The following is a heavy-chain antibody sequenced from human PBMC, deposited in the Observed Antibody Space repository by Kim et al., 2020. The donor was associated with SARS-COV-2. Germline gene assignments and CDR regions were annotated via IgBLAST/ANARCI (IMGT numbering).Heavy chain of an antibody. J-gene: IGHJ4*02. V-gene: IGHV3-48*03. Sequence: KARFTLSKDNAKNSLYLRMNSLRAEDTAVYYCARDGPMVRGVTQNTSYFDYWGQGTLVTVSS. D-gene: IGHD3-10*01. CDR3: ARDGPMVRGVTQNTSYFDY.